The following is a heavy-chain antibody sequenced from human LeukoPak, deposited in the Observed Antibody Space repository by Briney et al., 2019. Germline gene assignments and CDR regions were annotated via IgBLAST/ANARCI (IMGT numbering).Heavy chain of an antibody. CDR2: IFYSGST. J-gene: IGHJ6*03. D-gene: IGHD3-10*01. CDR1: GGSISSYY. Sequence: PSETLSLTCTVSGGSISSYYWSWIRQPPGKGLEWIGHIFYSGSTYYNPSLKSRVTISVDTPKNQFSLKLSSVTAADTAVYYCARALLWFGDYMDVWGKGTTVTISS. V-gene: IGHV4-59*01. CDR3: ARALLWFGDYMDV.